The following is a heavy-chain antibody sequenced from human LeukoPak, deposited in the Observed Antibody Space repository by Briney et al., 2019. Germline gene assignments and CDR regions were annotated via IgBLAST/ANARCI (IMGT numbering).Heavy chain of an antibody. Sequence: SETLALTCTVSGGSISNNNYYWAWIRQPPGKGLECIGSIYYSGSPYYNPSLKSRVTISVDTSKNQFSLRLSSVTAADTAVYYCATWRTAKTGFDYWGQGTLVTVSS. V-gene: IGHV4-39*01. J-gene: IGHJ4*02. CDR1: GGSISNNNYY. CDR2: IYYSGSP. CDR3: ATWRTAKTGFDY. D-gene: IGHD1-1*01.